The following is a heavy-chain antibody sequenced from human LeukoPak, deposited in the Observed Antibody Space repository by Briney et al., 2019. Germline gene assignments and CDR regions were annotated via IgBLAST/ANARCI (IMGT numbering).Heavy chain of an antibody. V-gene: IGHV3-30-3*01. Sequence: GGSLRLSCAASGFTFSGYAMHWVRQAPGKGLEWVAVVSYDGDFKLYGDSVKGRFTISRDNSQNMLFLQMNDLRPQDAATYFCARDPYSHDSSGFSYFLQYWGQGTVVTVSS. CDR3: ARDPYSHDSSGFSYFLQY. D-gene: IGHD6-19*01. CDR2: VSYDGDFK. CDR1: GFTFSGYA. J-gene: IGHJ4*02.